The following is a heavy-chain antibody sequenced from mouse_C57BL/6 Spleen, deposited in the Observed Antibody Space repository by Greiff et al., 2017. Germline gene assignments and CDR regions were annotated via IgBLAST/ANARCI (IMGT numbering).Heavy chain of an antibody. CDR3: ARGREDYYSNSLYYFDY. CDR2: IDPSDSYT. Sequence: QVQLKQPGAELVMPGASVKLSCKASGYTFTSYWMHWVKQRPGQGLEWIGEIDPSDSYTNYNQKFKGKSTLTVDKSSSTAYMQLSSLTSEDSAVYYCARGREDYYSNSLYYFDYWGQGTTLTVSS. CDR1: GYTFTSYW. J-gene: IGHJ2*01. D-gene: IGHD2-5*01. V-gene: IGHV1-69*01.